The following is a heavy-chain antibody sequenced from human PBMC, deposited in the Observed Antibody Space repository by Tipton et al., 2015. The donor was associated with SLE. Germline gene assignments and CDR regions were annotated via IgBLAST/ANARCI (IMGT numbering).Heavy chain of an antibody. CDR1: GFTFSDYY. Sequence: SLRLSCAASGFTFSDYYMSWIRQAPGKGLEWVAVISYDGSNKYYADSVKGRFTISRDNSKNTLYLQMNSLRAEDTAVYYCARELLPLYGMDVWGQGTTVTVSS. D-gene: IGHD3-22*01. V-gene: IGHV3-30*03. CDR2: ISYDGSNK. CDR3: ARELLPLYGMDV. J-gene: IGHJ6*02.